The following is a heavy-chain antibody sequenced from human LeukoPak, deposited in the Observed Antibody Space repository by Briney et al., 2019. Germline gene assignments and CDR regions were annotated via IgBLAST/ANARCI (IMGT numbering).Heavy chain of an antibody. D-gene: IGHD6-19*01. V-gene: IGHV4-39*02. CDR1: GGSISSSSYY. J-gene: IGHJ4*02. CDR2: IYYSGST. CDR3: ARDKAVAGLYYFDY. Sequence: SETLSLTCTVSGGSISSSSYYWGWIRQPPGKGLEWIGSIYYSGSTYYNPSLKSRVTISVDTSKNQFSLQLNSVTPEDTAVYYCARDKAVAGLYYFDYWGQGTLVTVSS.